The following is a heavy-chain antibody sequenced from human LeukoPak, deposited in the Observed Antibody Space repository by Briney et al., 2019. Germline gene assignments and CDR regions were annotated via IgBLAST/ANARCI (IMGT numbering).Heavy chain of an antibody. V-gene: IGHV1-2*02. J-gene: IGHJ4*02. CDR3: ASRSTDFYDILTGLPTGY. D-gene: IGHD3-9*01. CDR2: INPNSGGT. CDR1: GYTFTGYY. Sequence: ASVKVSCKASGYTFTGYYMHWVRQAPGQGLEWMGWINPNSGGTNYAQKFQGRVTMTRDTSISTAYMELSRLRSGDTAVYYCASRSTDFYDILTGLPTGYWGQGTLVTVSS.